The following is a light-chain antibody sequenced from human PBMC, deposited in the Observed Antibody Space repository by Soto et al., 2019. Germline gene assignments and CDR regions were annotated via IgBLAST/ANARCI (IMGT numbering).Light chain of an antibody. CDR3: QQYGSSPLT. Sequence: EIVLTQSRGTLSLSPGERATLSCRASQSVNTRYVAWYQQKPGQAPRLLIYGTSSRATGIPDRFSGSGSGTDFTLTISRLEPEDFAVYYCQQYGSSPLTFGGGTKVEVK. CDR1: QSVNTRY. CDR2: GTS. J-gene: IGKJ4*01. V-gene: IGKV3-20*01.